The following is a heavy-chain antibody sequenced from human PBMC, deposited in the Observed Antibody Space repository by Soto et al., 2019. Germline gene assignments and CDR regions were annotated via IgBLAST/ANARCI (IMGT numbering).Heavy chain of an antibody. D-gene: IGHD6-19*01. J-gene: IGHJ4*02. Sequence: EVQLLESGGGLVQPGGSLRLSCAASGFTFSNYAMTWVRQAPGKGLEWVSAISGSGRSTYYADSVKGRLTISRDNSKNMLSLHFSSLRAEDTAVYYCAKGLGSGWYGIFDYWGQGTLVTVSS. CDR2: ISGSGRST. V-gene: IGHV3-23*01. CDR3: AKGLGSGWYGIFDY. CDR1: GFTFSNYA.